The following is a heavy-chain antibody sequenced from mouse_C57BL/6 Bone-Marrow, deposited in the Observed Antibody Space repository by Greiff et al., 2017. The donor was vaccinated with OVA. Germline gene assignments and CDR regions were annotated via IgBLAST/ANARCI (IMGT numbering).Heavy chain of an antibody. CDR2: ISYSGST. CDR3: AKGNYGSSYGFAY. CDR1: GYSITSDY. Sequence: EVQLVESGPGLAKPSQTLSLTCSVTGYSITSDYWNWIRKFPGNKLEYMGYISYSGSTYYNPSLKSRISITRDTSKNQYYLQLNSVTTEDTATYYCAKGNYGSSYGFAYWGQGTLVTVSA. J-gene: IGHJ3*01. V-gene: IGHV3-8*01. D-gene: IGHD1-1*01.